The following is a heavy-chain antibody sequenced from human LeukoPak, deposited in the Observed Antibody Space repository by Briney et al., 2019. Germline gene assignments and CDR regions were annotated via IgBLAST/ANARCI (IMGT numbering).Heavy chain of an antibody. V-gene: IGHV4-34*01. CDR3: ARGAWATRLGS. CDR1: GESLNRYY. D-gene: IGHD2-15*01. CDR2: IYESGTT. J-gene: IGHJ4*02. Sequence: SETLSLTCAVYGESLNRYYWSWVRQPPGEGLEWIGEIYESGTTEYNPSLKSRVTISMVPSKQQFSLSLSSVTAADTAVYYCARGAWATRLGSWGLGTPVIVSS.